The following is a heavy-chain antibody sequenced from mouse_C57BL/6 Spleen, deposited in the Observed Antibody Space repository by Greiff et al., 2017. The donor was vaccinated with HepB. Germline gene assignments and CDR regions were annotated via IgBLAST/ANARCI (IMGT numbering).Heavy chain of an antibody. CDR3: ARSYDYDMFLAY. CDR1: GYTFTTYP. V-gene: IGHV1-47*01. D-gene: IGHD2-4*01. J-gene: IGHJ3*01. CDR2: FHPYNDDT. Sequence: QVQLKQSGAELVKPGASVKISCKASGYTFTTYPIEWMKQNHGKSLEWIGNFHPYNDDTKYNEKFKGKATLTVEKSSSTVYLELSRLTSDDSAVYYCARSYDYDMFLAYWGQGTLVTVSA.